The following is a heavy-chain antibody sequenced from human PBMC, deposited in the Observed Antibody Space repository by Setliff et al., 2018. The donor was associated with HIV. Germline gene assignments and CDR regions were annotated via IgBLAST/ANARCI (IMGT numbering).Heavy chain of an antibody. J-gene: IGHJ5*02. CDR2: IFYTGNT. V-gene: IGHV4-39*01. D-gene: IGHD2-8*01. CDR1: GGSISSSTYY. CDR3: ARRGRDGVLIVFATGFDP. Sequence: SETLSLTCSVSGGSISSSTYYWGWIRQPTGKGLEWIGDIFYTGNTYYNPSLKSRVAISVGTSENQFSLKLNSVTAADTAVYYCARRGRDGVLIVFATGFDPWGQGTLFTVSS.